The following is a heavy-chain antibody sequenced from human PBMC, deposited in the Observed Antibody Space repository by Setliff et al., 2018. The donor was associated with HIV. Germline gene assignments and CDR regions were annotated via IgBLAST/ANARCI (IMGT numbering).Heavy chain of an antibody. D-gene: IGHD6-19*01. V-gene: IGHV1-69*13. J-gene: IGHJ3*02. CDR1: GGTFSSYA. CDR3: ARSGTHLEESRGSSGWVSAAFDI. Sequence: SVKVSCKASGGTFSSYAINWVRQAPGQGPEWMGGIITIFGKGNYAQKFQGRVTITADESTSTGYMELSSLRSEDTAVYYCARSGTHLEESRGSSGWVSAAFDIWGQGTMVTVSS. CDR2: IITIFGKG.